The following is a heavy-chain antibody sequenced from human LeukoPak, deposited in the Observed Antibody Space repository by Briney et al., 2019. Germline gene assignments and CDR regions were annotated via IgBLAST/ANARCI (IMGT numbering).Heavy chain of an antibody. V-gene: IGHV4-34*01. Sequence: PSETLSLTCVVYGVSFSGYFWSWTRQPPGKGLEWIGEITPSGSTNYSPSLKSRVSISIDTSKKKLSLRLTSVTAADSAVYYCASSFYYDSRDYWGQGTLVTVSS. CDR1: GVSFSGYF. CDR2: ITPSGST. CDR3: ASSFYYDSRDY. J-gene: IGHJ4*02. D-gene: IGHD3-22*01.